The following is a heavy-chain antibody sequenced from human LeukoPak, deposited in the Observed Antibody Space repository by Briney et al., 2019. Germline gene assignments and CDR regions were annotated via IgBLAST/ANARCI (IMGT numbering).Heavy chain of an antibody. CDR1: GFTFSNYA. D-gene: IGHD3-22*01. CDR3: ARAPMSYDSSGFGGAFDI. J-gene: IGHJ3*02. CDR2: ISYDGTNK. V-gene: IGHV3-30-3*01. Sequence: GRSLRLSCAASGFTFSNYAMHWVRQAPGKGLEWVAVISYDGTNKYYADSVKGRFTISRDNSKNTMNLQMNSLRAEDTAMYYCARAPMSYDSSGFGGAFDIWGQGTMVTVSS.